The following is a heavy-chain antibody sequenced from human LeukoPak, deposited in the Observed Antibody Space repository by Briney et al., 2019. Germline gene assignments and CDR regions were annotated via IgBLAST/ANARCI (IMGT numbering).Heavy chain of an antibody. CDR3: AKEHYGSGSYYPNYFDY. D-gene: IGHD3-10*01. V-gene: IGHV3-23*01. J-gene: IGHJ4*02. CDR2: ISGSGGST. Sequence: GGSLRLSCAASGFTFSSYAMSWVRQAPGKGLEWVSAISGSGGSTYYADSVKGRFTISRDNPKNTLYLQMNSLRAEDTAVYYCAKEHYGSGSYYPNYFDYWGQGTLVTVSS. CDR1: GFTFSSYA.